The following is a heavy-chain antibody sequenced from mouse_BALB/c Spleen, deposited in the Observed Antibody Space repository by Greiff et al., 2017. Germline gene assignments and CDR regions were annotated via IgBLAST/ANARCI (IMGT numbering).Heavy chain of an antibody. Sequence: VQLQQSGAELMKPGASVKISCKATGYTFSSYWIEWVKQRPGHGLEWIGEILPGSGSTNYNEKFKGKATFTADTSSNTAYMQLSSLTSEDSAVYYCARSGGYGPLDYWGQGTTLTVSS. J-gene: IGHJ2*01. CDR2: ILPGSGST. V-gene: IGHV1-9*01. CDR3: ARSGGYGPLDY. CDR1: GYTFSSYW. D-gene: IGHD2-2*01.